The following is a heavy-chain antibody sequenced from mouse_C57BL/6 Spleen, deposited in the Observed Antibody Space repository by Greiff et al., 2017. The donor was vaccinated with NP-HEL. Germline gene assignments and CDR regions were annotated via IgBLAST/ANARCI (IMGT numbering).Heavy chain of an antibody. CDR1: GYTFTGYW. CDR3: ARIGYSNLYY. J-gene: IGHJ2*01. Sequence: VQLQQSGAELMKPGASVKLSCKATGYTFTGYWIEWVKQRPGHGLEWIGEILPGSGSTNYTEKFKGKATFTADTSSNTAYMQLSSLTTEDSAIYYCARIGYSNLYYWGQGTTLTVSS. CDR2: ILPGSGST. D-gene: IGHD2-5*01. V-gene: IGHV1-9*01.